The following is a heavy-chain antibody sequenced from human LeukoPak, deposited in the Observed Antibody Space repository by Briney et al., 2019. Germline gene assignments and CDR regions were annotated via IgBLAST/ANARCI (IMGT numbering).Heavy chain of an antibody. V-gene: IGHV4-59*01. D-gene: IGHD1-20*01. CDR3: ARASRYNWNDDYFDY. CDR2: IYYSGST. CDR1: GXSISSYY. J-gene: IGHJ4*02. Sequence: SETLSLTCTVSGXSISSYYWSWIRQPPGKGLEWIGYIYYSGSTNYNPSLKSRVTISVDTSKNQFSLRLSSVTAADTAVYYCARASRYNWNDDYFDYWGQGTLVTVSS.